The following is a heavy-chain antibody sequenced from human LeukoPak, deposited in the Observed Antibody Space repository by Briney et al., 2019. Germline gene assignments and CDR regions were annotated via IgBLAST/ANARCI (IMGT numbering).Heavy chain of an antibody. CDR3: AKPNVAGTSYYGMDV. CDR1: GFTFSSYA. V-gene: IGHV3-23*01. D-gene: IGHD6-19*01. Sequence: PGGSLRLSCAASGFTFSSYAMSWVRQALGKGLEWVSAISGSGGSTYYADSVKGRFTISRDNSKNTLYLQMNSLRAEDTAVYYCAKPNVAGTSYYGMDVWGQGTTVTVSS. J-gene: IGHJ6*02. CDR2: ISGSGGST.